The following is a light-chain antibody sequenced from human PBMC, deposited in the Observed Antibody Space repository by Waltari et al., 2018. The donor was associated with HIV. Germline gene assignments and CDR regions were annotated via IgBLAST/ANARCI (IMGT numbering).Light chain of an antibody. Sequence: IQMTQSPSTLSASLGDRVTITCRASQSISSWLAWYHQKPGKAPNLLIYKASSLESGVPSRFSGSGSGTEFTLTISSLQPDDFATYYCQQYNSYPWTFGQGTKVEIK. CDR2: KAS. V-gene: IGKV1-5*03. CDR1: QSISSW. CDR3: QQYNSYPWT. J-gene: IGKJ1*01.